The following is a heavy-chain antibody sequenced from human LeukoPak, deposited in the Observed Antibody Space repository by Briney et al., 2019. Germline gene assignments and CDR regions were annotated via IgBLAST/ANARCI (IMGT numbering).Heavy chain of an antibody. CDR2: INHSGST. CDR1: GGSFSGYY. Sequence: SETLSLTCAVYGGSFSGYYWSWIRQPPGKGLEWIGEINHSGSTNYNPSLKSRVTISVDTSKNQFPLKLSSVTAADTAVYYCARGTAMATIYYYYYYMDVWGKGTTVTVSS. D-gene: IGHD5-18*01. J-gene: IGHJ6*03. V-gene: IGHV4-34*01. CDR3: ARGTAMATIYYYYYYMDV.